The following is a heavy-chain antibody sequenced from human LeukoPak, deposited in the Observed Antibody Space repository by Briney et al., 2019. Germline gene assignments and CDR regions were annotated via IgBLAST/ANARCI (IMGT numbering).Heavy chain of an antibody. J-gene: IGHJ5*02. CDR3: ARVGVWGSYRYTPANWFDP. D-gene: IGHD3-16*02. CDR1: GGSFSGYY. Sequence: SETLSLTCAVYGGSFSGYYWSWIRQPPGKGLEWIGEINHSGSTNYNPSLKSRVTISVDTSKNQFSLKLSSVAAADTAVYYCARVGVWGSYRYTPANWFDPWGQGTLVTVSS. V-gene: IGHV4-34*01. CDR2: INHSGST.